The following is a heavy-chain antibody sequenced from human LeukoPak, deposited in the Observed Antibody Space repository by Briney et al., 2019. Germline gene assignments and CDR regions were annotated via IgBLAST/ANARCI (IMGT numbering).Heavy chain of an antibody. CDR3: ASDGYGYSSGWYEYAFDI. CDR1: GGTFSSYA. J-gene: IGHJ3*02. V-gene: IGHV1-69*05. CDR2: IIPIFGTA. Sequence: GASVKVSCKASGGTFSSYAISWVRQAPGQGLEWMGGIIPIFGTANYAQKFQGRVTITTDESTSTAYMELSSLRSEDTAVYYCASDGYGYSSGWYEYAFDIWGQGTMVTVSS. D-gene: IGHD6-19*01.